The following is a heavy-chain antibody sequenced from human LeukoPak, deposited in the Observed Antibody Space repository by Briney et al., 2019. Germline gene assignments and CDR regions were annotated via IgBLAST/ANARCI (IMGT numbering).Heavy chain of an antibody. J-gene: IGHJ4*02. V-gene: IGHV3-66*01. CDR2: MYTGGGR. D-gene: IGHD2-21*02. Sequence: GGSLRLSCAASGFSVSNYYMSWVRQPPGKGLEWVSVMYTGGGRYYGDSVKSRFTISRDNSKNTVFLQMNSLRVEDTALYYCTRGQSYCGADCYSDWGQGTLVTVSS. CDR3: TRGQSYCGADCYSD. CDR1: GFSVSNYY.